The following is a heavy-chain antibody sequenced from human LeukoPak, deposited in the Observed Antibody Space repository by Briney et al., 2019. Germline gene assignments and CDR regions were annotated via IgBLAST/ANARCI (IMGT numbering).Heavy chain of an antibody. CDR3: ARYRCSGGSCYYDYYYGMDV. D-gene: IGHD2-15*01. CDR2: INWNGGST. V-gene: IGHV3-20*01. CDR1: GFTFDDYG. Sequence: PGGSLRLSCAASGFTFDDYGMSWVRQAPGKGLEWVSGINWNGGSTGYADSVKGRFTISRDNAKNSLYLQMNSLRAEDTALYHCARYRCSGGSCYYDYYYGMDVWGQGTTVTVSS. J-gene: IGHJ6*02.